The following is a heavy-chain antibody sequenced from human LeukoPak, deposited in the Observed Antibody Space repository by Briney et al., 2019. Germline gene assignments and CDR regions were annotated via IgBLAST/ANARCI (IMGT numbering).Heavy chain of an antibody. V-gene: IGHV4-59*01. CDR1: GGSISSCY. CDR3: ARVTGYMIEDYFDY. J-gene: IGHJ4*02. CDR2: IHYTGST. D-gene: IGHD3-22*01. Sequence: PSETLSLTCTVSGGSISSCYWSWIRQSPGKGLECIGYIHYTGSTNYNPSLKSRVTISVETSKNQFSLKLKSVTAADTAVYYCARVTGYMIEDYFDYWGQGTLVTVSS.